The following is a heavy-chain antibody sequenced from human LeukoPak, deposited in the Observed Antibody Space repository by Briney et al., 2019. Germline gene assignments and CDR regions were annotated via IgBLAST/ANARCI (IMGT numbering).Heavy chain of an antibody. V-gene: IGHV5-51*01. CDR1: GYSFTNYW. CDR2: IYPGDSDT. J-gene: IGHJ4*02. CDR3: ARRHKRGAYSYGVDY. D-gene: IGHD5-18*01. Sequence: GESLKISCKGSGYSFTNYWIAWVRQMPGKGLEWMGIIYPGDSDTRYSPSFQGQVTISADKSITIAYLQWNSLKASDTAMYYCARRHKRGAYSYGVDYWGQGTLVTVSS.